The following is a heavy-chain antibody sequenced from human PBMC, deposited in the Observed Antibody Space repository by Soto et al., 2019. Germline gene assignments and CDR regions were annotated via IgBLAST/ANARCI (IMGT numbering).Heavy chain of an antibody. J-gene: IGHJ5*02. CDR3: ARDPRHRSITMVRGVILPWFDP. CDR2: ISAYNGNT. CDR1: GYTFTSYG. V-gene: IGHV1-18*01. D-gene: IGHD3-10*01. Sequence: ASVKVSCKASGYTFTSYGISWVRQAPGQGLEWMGWISAYNGNTNYAQKLQGRVTMTTDTSTSTAYMELRSLRSDDTAVYYCARDPRHRSITMVRGVILPWFDPWGQGTLVTVSS.